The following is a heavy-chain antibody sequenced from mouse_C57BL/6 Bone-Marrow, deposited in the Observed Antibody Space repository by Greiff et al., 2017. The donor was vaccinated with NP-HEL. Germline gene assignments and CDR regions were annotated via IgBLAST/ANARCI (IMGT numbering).Heavy chain of an antibody. Sequence: VQLQQSGAELVKPGASVKLSCKASGYTFTSYWMHWVKQRPGQGLEWIGMLPPNRGSTTYNAKFQSTDTLTVDKSSSTAYMQLSSLTSEDSAVDYCGRTLRFADWGQGTLVNVSA. J-gene: IGHJ3*01. CDR1: GYTFTSYW. CDR3: GRTLRFAD. V-gene: IGHV1-64*01. CDR2: LPPNRGST.